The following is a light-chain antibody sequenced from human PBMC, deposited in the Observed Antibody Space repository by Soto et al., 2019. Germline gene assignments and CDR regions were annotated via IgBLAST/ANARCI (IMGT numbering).Light chain of an antibody. CDR3: SSYTSSSTRV. V-gene: IGLV2-14*01. CDR2: EVS. J-gene: IGLJ2*01. CDR1: SSDVGGYHS. Sequence: QSALTQPASVSGSPGQSITISCTGTSSDVGGYHSVSWYQQHPGIAPKLMIYEVSNRPSGVSNRFSGSKSGNTASLTITGLNADNEADYYFSSYTSSSTRVFGGGSKVTVL.